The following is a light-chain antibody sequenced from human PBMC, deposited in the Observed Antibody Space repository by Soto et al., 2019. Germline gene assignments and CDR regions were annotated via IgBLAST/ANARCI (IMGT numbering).Light chain of an antibody. J-gene: IGLJ1*01. CDR2: EVV. Sequence: QSALTQPPSASGSPGQSVTISCTGTKNDIGVYDFVSWYQHHPGKAPRLIIYEVVQRPSGVTDRFSGSKSGNTASLTVSGLQAADEADYFCKSYAGRNTYVFGSGTKVTVL. CDR3: KSYAGRNTYV. CDR1: KNDIGVYDF. V-gene: IGLV2-8*01.